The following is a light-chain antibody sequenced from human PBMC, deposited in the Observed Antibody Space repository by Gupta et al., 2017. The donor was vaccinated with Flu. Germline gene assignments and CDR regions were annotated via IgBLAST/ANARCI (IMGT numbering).Light chain of an antibody. V-gene: IGKV3-11*01. CDR3: QQHSDLPMYT. Sequence: EIVLTQSPVTLSLSPGERAVLSCRASQSVGNYLAWYQQRPGQAPRLLMIDASKRDAGIPARFIGSGGGTDFTLTITTREPEDFAVYYCQQHSDLPMYTFGQGTKLEIK. CDR2: DAS. CDR1: QSVGNY. J-gene: IGKJ2*01.